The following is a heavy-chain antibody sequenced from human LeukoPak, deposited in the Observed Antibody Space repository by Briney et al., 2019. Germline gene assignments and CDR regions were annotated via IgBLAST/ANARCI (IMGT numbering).Heavy chain of an antibody. CDR1: GYTFATYR. Sequence: ASVKVSCKASGYTFATYRISWVRQAPGQGLEWMGWIRTYNGITNSAQKVQGRLTKTTDTSTSTAYMELRSLRSDDTAVYYCARDERGSCSGDCYYFDYWGQGTLVTVPS. D-gene: IGHD2-21*02. V-gene: IGHV1-18*01. J-gene: IGHJ4*02. CDR3: ARDERGSCSGDCYYFDY. CDR2: IRTYNGIT.